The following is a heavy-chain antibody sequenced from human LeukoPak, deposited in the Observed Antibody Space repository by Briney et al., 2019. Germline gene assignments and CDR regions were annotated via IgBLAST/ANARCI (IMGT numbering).Heavy chain of an antibody. CDR1: GFTFSSYW. D-gene: IGHD2-15*01. V-gene: IGHV3-7*03. J-gene: IGHJ4*02. CDR2: IKQDGSEK. Sequence: PGGSLRLSCAASGFTFSSYWMSWVRQAPGKGLEWVANIKQDGSEKYYVDSVKGRFTISRDNAKNSLYLQMNSLRSDDTAVYYCASHYSPSSRFYYWGQGTLVTVSS. CDR3: ASHYSPSSRFYY.